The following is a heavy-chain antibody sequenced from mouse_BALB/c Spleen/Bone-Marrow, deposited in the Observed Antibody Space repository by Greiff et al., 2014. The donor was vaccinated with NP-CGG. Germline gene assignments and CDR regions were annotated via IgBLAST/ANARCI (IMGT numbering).Heavy chain of an antibody. CDR3: TRPGYFYGSGPYAMDY. D-gene: IGHD1-1*01. CDR2: IYPSDSYT. J-gene: IGHJ4*01. V-gene: IGHV1-69*02. Sequence: VKLMESGAELVRPGASVKLSCKASGYTFTSYWINWVKQRPGQGLEWIGNIYPSDSYTNYNQKFKDKATSTVDKSSSTAYMQLSSPTSEDSAVYYCTRPGYFYGSGPYAMDYWGQGTSVTVSS. CDR1: GYTFTSYW.